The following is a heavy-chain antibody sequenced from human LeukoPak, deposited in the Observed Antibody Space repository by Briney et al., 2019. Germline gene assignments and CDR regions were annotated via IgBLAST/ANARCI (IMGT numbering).Heavy chain of an antibody. J-gene: IGHJ4*02. Sequence: PGGSLRLSCAASGFTFSSYSMNWVRQAPGKGLEWVSSISSSSSYIYYADSVKGRFTISRDNAKNSLYLQMNSLRAEDTAVYYCAREGGYGDPLDYWGQGTLVTVSS. V-gene: IGHV3-21*01. CDR3: AREGGYGDPLDY. CDR1: GFTFSSYS. D-gene: IGHD4-17*01. CDR2: ISSSSSYI.